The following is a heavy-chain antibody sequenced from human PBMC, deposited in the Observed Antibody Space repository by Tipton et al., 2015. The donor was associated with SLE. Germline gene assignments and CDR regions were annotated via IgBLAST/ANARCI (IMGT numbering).Heavy chain of an antibody. CDR2: FYYGGTT. CDR3: ARGYYDMWTGYYSFDY. J-gene: IGHJ4*02. V-gene: IGHV4-39*07. D-gene: IGHD3-9*01. Sequence: TLSLTCTVSGGSISTSSLYWGWIRQPPGKGLEWIGSFYYGGTTNDNPSLKSRVTISVDTSKNQFSLKLTSVSAADTADYYCARGYYDMWTGYYSFDYWGQGTLVTVSS. CDR1: GGSISTSSLY.